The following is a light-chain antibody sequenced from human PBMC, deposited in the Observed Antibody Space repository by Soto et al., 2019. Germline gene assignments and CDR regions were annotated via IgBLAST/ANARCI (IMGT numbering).Light chain of an antibody. CDR2: GNS. J-gene: IGLJ1*01. Sequence: QSVLTQPPSVSGAPGQRVTISCTGSSSNIGAGYDVHWYQQLPGTAPKLLIYGNSNRPSCVPDRFSGSKSGTSASLAITGLHADDEADYYWEAYDSRLGDYVFATRTKVGVL. CDR1: SSNIGAGYD. V-gene: IGLV1-40*01. CDR3: EAYDSRLGDYV.